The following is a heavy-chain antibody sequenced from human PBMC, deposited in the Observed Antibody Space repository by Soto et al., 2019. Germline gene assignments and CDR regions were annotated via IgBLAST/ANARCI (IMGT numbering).Heavy chain of an antibody. Sequence: QVHVQESGPGLVKPSETLSLTCTVSGGSISSYYVSWIRQSAGKGLEWIGRIDTSGTTNYNPSLKRRVTMSVDASKSQFSLNLSSVTAADTAVYYCARGPRGYVYYHGMDVWGQGTTVTVSS. CDR2: IDTSGTT. J-gene: IGHJ6*02. CDR3: ARGPRGYVYYHGMDV. V-gene: IGHV4-4*07. D-gene: IGHD3-16*01. CDR1: GGSISSYY.